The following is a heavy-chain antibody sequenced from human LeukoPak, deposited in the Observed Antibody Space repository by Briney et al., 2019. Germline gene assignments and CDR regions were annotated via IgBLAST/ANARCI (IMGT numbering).Heavy chain of an antibody. CDR3: ARVDTTMPSDYYMDV. Sequence: PSETLCLTCTVSGGSISSYYWSWIRQPAGKGLEWIGRIYTSGSSNYNPSLKSRATMSVDTSKNQFSLKLSSVTAADTAVYYCARVDTTMPSDYYMDVWGKGTTVTVSS. J-gene: IGHJ6*03. V-gene: IGHV4-4*07. CDR1: GGSISSYY. D-gene: IGHD5-18*01. CDR2: IYTSGSS.